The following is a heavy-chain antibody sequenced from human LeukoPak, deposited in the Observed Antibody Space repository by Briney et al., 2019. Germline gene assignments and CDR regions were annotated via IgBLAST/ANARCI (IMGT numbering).Heavy chain of an antibody. CDR3: ARLVSSGYYSTYYFDY. CDR1: GGSISRYS. Sequence: PSETLSLTCTVSGGSISRYSWSWIRQPPGKGLEWIGYIYSSGSTNYNPSLRSRVTISVDTSKNQFSLKLSSVTAADTAVYYCARLVSSGYYSTYYFDYWGQGTLVTVSS. V-gene: IGHV4-4*08. D-gene: IGHD3-22*01. CDR2: IYSSGST. J-gene: IGHJ4*02.